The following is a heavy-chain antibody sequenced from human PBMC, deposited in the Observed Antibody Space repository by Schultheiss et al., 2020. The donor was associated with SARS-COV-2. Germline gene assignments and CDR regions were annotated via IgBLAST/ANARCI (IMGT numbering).Heavy chain of an antibody. CDR2: ISAYNGNT. CDR1: GYTFTSYG. J-gene: IGHJ6*02. D-gene: IGHD3-10*01. Sequence: GESLKISCKASGYTFTSYGISWVRQAPGQGLEWMGWISAYNGNTNYAQKLQGRVTMTTDTSTSTAYMELSSLRAEDTAVYYCARPRGLAQDYYGMDVWGQGTTVTVSS. CDR3: ARPRGLAQDYYGMDV. V-gene: IGHV1-18*01.